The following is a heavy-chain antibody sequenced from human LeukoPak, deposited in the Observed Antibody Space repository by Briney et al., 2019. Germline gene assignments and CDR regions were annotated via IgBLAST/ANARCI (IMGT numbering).Heavy chain of an antibody. J-gene: IGHJ3*02. Sequence: SETLSLTCTVSGGSISNYYWSWIRQSPVKGLEWIGFIYYSGSTNYNPSLKSRVTISVDTSKNQFSLKLSSVTAADTAVYYCAREWRGSSSGDAFDIWGQGTMVTVPS. CDR3: AREWRGSSSGDAFDI. CDR1: GGSISNYY. D-gene: IGHD6-13*01. V-gene: IGHV4-59*01. CDR2: IYYSGST.